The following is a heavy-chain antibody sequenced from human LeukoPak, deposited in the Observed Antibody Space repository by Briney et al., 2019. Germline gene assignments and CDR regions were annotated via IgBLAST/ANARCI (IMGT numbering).Heavy chain of an antibody. CDR1: GFTFNKFA. CDR3: ARDYECSSHPWYFH. D-gene: IGHD2-2*01. CDR2: IIENGGET. J-gene: IGHJ4*02. Sequence: GGSLRLSCAASGFTFNKFAMRWVRQAPGKGLEWVSGIIENGGETYYADSVRGRFTISRDNSKNTLYLQMNSLRAEDTAVYYCARDYECSSHPWYFHWGRGTLVSVSS. V-gene: IGHV3-23*01.